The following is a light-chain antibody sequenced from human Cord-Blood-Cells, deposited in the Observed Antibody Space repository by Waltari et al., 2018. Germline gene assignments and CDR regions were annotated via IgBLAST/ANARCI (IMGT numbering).Light chain of an antibody. CDR2: AAS. CDR1: QSISSY. J-gene: IGKJ1*01. CDR3: QQYNSYPRT. V-gene: IGKV1-39*01. Sequence: DIQMTQSPSSLSASVVDRVTITCRASQSISSYLNWYQQKPGKAPKLLIYAASSLQSGVPSRFSGSGSGTDFTLTISSLQPEDFATYYCQQYNSYPRTFGQGTKVEIK.